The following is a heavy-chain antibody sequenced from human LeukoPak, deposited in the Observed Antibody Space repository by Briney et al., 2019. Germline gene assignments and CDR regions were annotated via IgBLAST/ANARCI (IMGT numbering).Heavy chain of an antibody. CDR2: IYYSGTT. CDR3: ARSYDSRGYYYYGMDV. Sequence: PSETLSLTCTVSGGYISSSSYYWSWIRQPPGKGLEWIGFIYYSGTTKYNPSLRSRVTISLDTSKNQFSLKLNSVTAADTAVYYCARSYDSRGYYYYGMDVWGQGTTVTVSS. V-gene: IGHV4-61*01. CDR1: GGYISSSSYY. J-gene: IGHJ6*02. D-gene: IGHD3-22*01.